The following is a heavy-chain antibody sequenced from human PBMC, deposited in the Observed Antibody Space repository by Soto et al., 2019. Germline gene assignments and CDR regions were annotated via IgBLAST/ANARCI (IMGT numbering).Heavy chain of an antibody. V-gene: IGHV2-26*01. CDR3: ARIVRFVGATYYIDY. CDR2: IFSNDEK. Sequence: QVTLKESGPVLVKPTETLTLTCTVSGFSLSNAEVGVSWIRQPPGKALECLAQIFSNDEKSYSTSLKSSLTIHKDTSKSQVVLTMTNMDPVDTATYYCARIVRFVGATYYIDYWGQGSLVTVSS. J-gene: IGHJ4*02. D-gene: IGHD1-26*01. CDR1: GFSLSNAEVG.